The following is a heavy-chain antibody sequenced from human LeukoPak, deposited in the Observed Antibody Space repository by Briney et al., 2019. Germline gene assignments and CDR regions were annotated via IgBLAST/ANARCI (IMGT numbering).Heavy chain of an antibody. J-gene: IGHJ4*02. CDR3: AREIRYFDY. Sequence: GRSLRLSCAASGFTFSSYAMHWVRQAPGKGLEWVAVISYDGSNKYYADSVKGRFTISRDNSKNTLYLQMNSLRAEDTAVYYCAREIRYFDYWGREPWSPSPQ. CDR2: ISYDGSNK. CDR1: GFTFSSYA. V-gene: IGHV3-30-3*01.